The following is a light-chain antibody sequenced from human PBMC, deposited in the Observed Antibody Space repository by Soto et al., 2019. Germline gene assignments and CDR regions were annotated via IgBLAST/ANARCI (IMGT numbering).Light chain of an antibody. Sequence: DIQMTQSPSSLSASVGDRVTLTCRASQSISNYLNWYQQKPGKAPKLLIYAASSLQSGVPSRFSGSRSGTDFTLAISSLQPEDFATYYCQHYNIYSPWTFGQGTKVDIK. CDR2: AAS. CDR3: QHYNIYSPWT. CDR1: QSISNY. J-gene: IGKJ1*01. V-gene: IGKV1-39*01.